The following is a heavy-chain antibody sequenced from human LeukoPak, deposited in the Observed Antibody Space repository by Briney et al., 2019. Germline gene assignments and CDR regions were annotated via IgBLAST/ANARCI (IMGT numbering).Heavy chain of an antibody. J-gene: IGHJ4*02. CDR3: VRDGYSYGSFDY. CDR2: IYYSGST. V-gene: IGHV4-59*01. D-gene: IGHD5-18*01. Sequence: SETLSLTCTVSGGSISSYYWSWIRQPPGKGLEWIGYIYYSGSTNYNPSLKSRVTISVDTSKNQFSLKLSSVTAADTAVYYCVRDGYSYGSFDYWGQGTLVTVSS. CDR1: GGSISSYY.